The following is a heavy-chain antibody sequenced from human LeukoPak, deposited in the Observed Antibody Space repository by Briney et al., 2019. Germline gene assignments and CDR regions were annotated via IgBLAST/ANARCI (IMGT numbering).Heavy chain of an antibody. CDR2: IYHSGST. V-gene: IGHV4-38-2*02. CDR3: ARAHRGGYEFDY. J-gene: IGHJ4*02. D-gene: IGHD3-16*01. CDR1: GSSISSGYY. Sequence: PSETLSLTCTVSGSSISSGYYWGWIRQPPGKGLEWIGSIYHSGSTYYNPSLKSRVTISVDTSKNQFSLKLSSVTAADTAVYYCARAHRGGYEFDYWGQGTLVTVSS.